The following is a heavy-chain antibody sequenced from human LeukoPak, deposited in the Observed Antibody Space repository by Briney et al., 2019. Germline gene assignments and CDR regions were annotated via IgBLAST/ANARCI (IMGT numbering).Heavy chain of an antibody. CDR3: ARDLVTVTKGFDI. Sequence: SETLSLTCAVSDDSFSSHYWTWIRQPPGKGLEWIGYISYIGTTNYNPSLKSRVTISIDTSKNQFSLKLSSATAADTAVYYCARDLVTVTKGFDIWGQGTMVSVSS. CDR2: ISYIGTT. CDR1: DDSFSSHY. V-gene: IGHV4-59*11. J-gene: IGHJ3*02. D-gene: IGHD4-17*01.